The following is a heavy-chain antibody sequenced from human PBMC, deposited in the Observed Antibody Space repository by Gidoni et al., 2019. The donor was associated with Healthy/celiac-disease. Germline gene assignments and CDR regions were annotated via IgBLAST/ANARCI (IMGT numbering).Heavy chain of an antibody. CDR1: GVSFSCYY. V-gene: IGHV4-34*01. CDR3: ARGVGGYSYGSYYFDY. CDR2: INHSGST. J-gene: IGHJ4*02. Sequence: QLQLQQWRAGLLKPSDTLSLPCAVYGVSFSCYYWSWIRQPPGKGLEWLGEINHSGSTNYNPSLKSRVTISVDTSKNQFSLKLSSVTAADTAVYYCARGVGGYSYGSYYFDYWGQGTLVTVSS. D-gene: IGHD5-18*01.